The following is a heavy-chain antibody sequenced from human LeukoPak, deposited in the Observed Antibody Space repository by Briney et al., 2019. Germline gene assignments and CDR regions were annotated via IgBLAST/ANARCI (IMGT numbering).Heavy chain of an antibody. CDR3: ARDRH. CDR2: IFYSGST. J-gene: IGHJ4*02. V-gene: IGHV4-39*07. CDR1: GGSISTSSYY. Sequence: SETLSLTCTVSGGSISTSSYYWGWVRQPPGKGLEWIGNIFYSGSTYYNPSLKSRVTISVDTSKNQFSLKLSSVTAADTAVYYCARDRHWGQGTLVTVSS.